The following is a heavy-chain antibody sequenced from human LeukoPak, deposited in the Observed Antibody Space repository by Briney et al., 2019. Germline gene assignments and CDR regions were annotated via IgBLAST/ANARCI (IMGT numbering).Heavy chain of an antibody. Sequence: GASVKVSCKVSGYTLTELSMHWVRQAPGKGLEWMGGFDPEDGETIYAQKFQGRVTITRNTSISTAYMELSSLRSEDTAVYYCARGRCSSTSCYDLFAFDIWGQGTMVTVSS. D-gene: IGHD2-2*01. V-gene: IGHV1-24*01. J-gene: IGHJ3*02. CDR1: GYTLTELS. CDR3: ARGRCSSTSCYDLFAFDI. CDR2: FDPEDGET.